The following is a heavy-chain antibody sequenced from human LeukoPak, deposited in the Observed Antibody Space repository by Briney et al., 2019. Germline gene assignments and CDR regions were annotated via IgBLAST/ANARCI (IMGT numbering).Heavy chain of an antibody. CDR1: GYTFTSYY. V-gene: IGHV1-46*01. J-gene: IGHJ4*02. D-gene: IGHD3-22*01. CDR3: ARAGGDYYDSSGVDY. CDR2: INPSGGST. Sequence: ASVKVSCKASGYTFTSYYMHRVRQAPGQGLEWMGIINPSGGSTSYAQKFQGRVTMTRDTSTSTVYMELSSLRSEDTAVYYCARAGGDYYDSSGVDYWGQGTLVTVSS.